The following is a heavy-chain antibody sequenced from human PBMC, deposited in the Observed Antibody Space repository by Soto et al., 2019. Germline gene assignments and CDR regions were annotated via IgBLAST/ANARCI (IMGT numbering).Heavy chain of an antibody. CDR3: ARADYGDSFFDY. D-gene: IGHD4-17*01. J-gene: IGHJ4*02. CDR1: GYSFTSYG. V-gene: IGHV1-18*01. CDR2: ISGYNGNT. Sequence: ASVKVSCKASGYSFTSYGISWVRQAPGQGLEWMGWISGYNGNTNYAQKLQGRVTMTTDTSTSTAYMELRSLRPDDTAVYYCARADYGDSFFDYWGQGTLVTVSS.